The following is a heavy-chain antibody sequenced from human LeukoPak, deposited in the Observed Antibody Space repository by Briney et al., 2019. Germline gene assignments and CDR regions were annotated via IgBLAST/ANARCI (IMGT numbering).Heavy chain of an antibody. CDR1: GYTFTSYG. CDR3: ARVPRVDYSNYWFDP. V-gene: IGHV1-2*02. Sequence: ASVKVSCKASGYTFTSYGISWVRQAPGQGLEWMGWINPNSGGTNYAQKFQGRVTMTRDSSISTAYMELSRLRSDDTAVYYCARVPRVDYSNYWFDPWGQGTLVTVSS. CDR2: INPNSGGT. J-gene: IGHJ5*02. D-gene: IGHD4-11*01.